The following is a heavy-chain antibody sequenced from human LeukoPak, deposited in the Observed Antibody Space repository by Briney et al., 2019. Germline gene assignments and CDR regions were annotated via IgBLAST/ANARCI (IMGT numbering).Heavy chain of an antibody. CDR1: GYTFTSYG. CDR3: ARVRGYYDSRGYYYRGVFSLEYFQH. V-gene: IGHV1-18*01. J-gene: IGHJ1*01. CDR2: SSAYNGNT. Sequence: ASVKVSCKASGYTFTSYGISWVRQAPGQGVEWMGWSSAYNGNTNYAQKLQGRVTMTTDTSTSTAYMELRSLRSDDTAVYYCARVRGYYDSRGYYYRGVFSLEYFQHWGQGTLVTVSS. D-gene: IGHD3-22*01.